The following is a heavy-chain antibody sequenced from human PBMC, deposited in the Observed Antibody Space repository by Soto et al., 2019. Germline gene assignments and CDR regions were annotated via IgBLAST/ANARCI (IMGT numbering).Heavy chain of an antibody. CDR1: GFTFSSYD. D-gene: IGHD2-2*01. CDR2: IGTAGDT. CDR3: ARAGAYCSSTSCGPSYGMDV. Sequence: HPGGSLRLSCAASGFTFSSYDMHWVRQATGKGLEWVSAIGTAGDTYYPGSVKGRFTISRENAKNSLYLQMNSLRAGDTAVYYCARAGAYCSSTSCGPSYGMDVWGQGTTVTVSS. V-gene: IGHV3-13*01. J-gene: IGHJ6*02.